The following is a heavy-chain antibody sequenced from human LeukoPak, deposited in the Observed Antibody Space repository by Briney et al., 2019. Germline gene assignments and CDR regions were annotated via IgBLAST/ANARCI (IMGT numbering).Heavy chain of an antibody. CDR1: GFTFCSYG. J-gene: IGHJ4*02. CDR3: ARGFSYDFWSGPDY. D-gene: IGHD3-3*01. CDR2: IWSDGSNK. V-gene: IGHV3-33*01. Sequence: PGRSLRLSCAASGFTFCSYGMHWVRQAPGKGLEWVAVIWSDGSNKYYADSVKGRFTISRDNSKNTLYLQMNSLRAEDTAVYYCARGFSYDFWSGPDYWGQGTLVTVSS.